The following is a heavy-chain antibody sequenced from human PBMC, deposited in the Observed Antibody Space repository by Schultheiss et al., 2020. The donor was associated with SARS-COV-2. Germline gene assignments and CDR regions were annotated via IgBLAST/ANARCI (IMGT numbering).Heavy chain of an antibody. Sequence: GSLRLSCTVSGGSISSYYWSWIRQPAGKGLEWIGRIYTSGSTNYNPSLKSRVTMSVDTSKNQFSLKLSSVTAADTAVYYCAKGSSDYWGQGTLVTVSS. D-gene: IGHD6-6*01. V-gene: IGHV4-4*07. CDR1: GGSISSYY. CDR2: IYTSGST. CDR3: AKGSSDY. J-gene: IGHJ4*02.